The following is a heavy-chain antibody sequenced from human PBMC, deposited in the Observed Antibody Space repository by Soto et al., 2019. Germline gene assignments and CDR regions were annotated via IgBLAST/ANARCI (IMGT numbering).Heavy chain of an antibody. V-gene: IGHV4-30-2*01. CDR1: VGSISRGGYS. J-gene: IGHJ3*02. CDR3: ARDSWELLHAFDI. Sequence: QLQLQESAPGLVKPSQTLSLTCAVPVGSISRGGYSGGWIRQQQGKGLEWIGYIYHSGSTYYNPSLKSRVTISVDRSKNQFSLKLSSVTAADTAVYYCARDSWELLHAFDIWGQGTMVTVSS. CDR2: IYHSGST. D-gene: IGHD1-26*01.